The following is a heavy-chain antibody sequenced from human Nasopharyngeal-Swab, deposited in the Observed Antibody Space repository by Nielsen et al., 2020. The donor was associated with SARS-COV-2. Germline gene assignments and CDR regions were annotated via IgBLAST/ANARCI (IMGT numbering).Heavy chain of an antibody. CDR3: ARDSVSGYGHGY. CDR1: GFTVSSNY. D-gene: IGHD5-12*01. CDR2: IYSGGST. V-gene: IGHV3-53*01. J-gene: IGHJ4*02. Sequence: GESLKISCAASGFTVSSNYMSWVRQAPGKGLAWVSVIYSGGSTYYADSVKGRFTISRDNSKNTLYLQMNSLRAEDTAVYYCARDSVSGYGHGYWGQGTLVTVSS.